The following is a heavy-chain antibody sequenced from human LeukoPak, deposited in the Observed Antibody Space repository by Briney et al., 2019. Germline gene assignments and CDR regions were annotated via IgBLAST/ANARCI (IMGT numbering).Heavy chain of an antibody. D-gene: IGHD3-10*01. J-gene: IGHJ4*02. V-gene: IGHV3-23*01. CDR2: ISNNGGYT. CDR3: AKVAAVNLYYFDY. Sequence: PGGSLRLSCAASGFTFSSSAMSWVSQAPGKGLEWVSAISNNGGYTYYADSVQGRFTISRDNSKSTLCLQMNSLRAEDTAVYYCAKVAAVNLYYFDYWGQGTLVTVSS. CDR1: GFTFSSSA.